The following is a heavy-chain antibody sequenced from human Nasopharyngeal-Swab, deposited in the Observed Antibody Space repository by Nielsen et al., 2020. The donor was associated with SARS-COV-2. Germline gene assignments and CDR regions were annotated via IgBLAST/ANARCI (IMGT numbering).Heavy chain of an antibody. CDR1: GFTFDDYA. CDR2: ISWNSGNI. J-gene: IGHJ4*02. Sequence: GGSLRLSCAASGFTFDDYAMHWVRQAPGKGLEWVSGISWNSGNIGYADSVKGRFTISRANAKNSLYLQMHSLRAEDTALYYCAKDTGGASSWYIVRRGYFDYWGQGTLVTVSS. V-gene: IGHV3-9*01. CDR3: AKDTGGASSWYIVRRGYFDY. D-gene: IGHD6-13*01.